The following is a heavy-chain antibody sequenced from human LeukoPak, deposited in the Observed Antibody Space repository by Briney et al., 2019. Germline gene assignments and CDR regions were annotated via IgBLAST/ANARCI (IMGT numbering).Heavy chain of an antibody. CDR2: IKEDGSGT. Sequence: GGSLRLSCAASGFTFSRYWMSWVRQAPGKGLEWVANIKEDGSGTNYVDSVKGRFTSSRDNAKNSLYLQMNSLRAEDTAIYYCARGQQLGDWGQGTLVTVSS. J-gene: IGHJ4*02. V-gene: IGHV3-7*04. CDR1: GFTFSRYW. CDR3: ARGQQLGD. D-gene: IGHD6-13*01.